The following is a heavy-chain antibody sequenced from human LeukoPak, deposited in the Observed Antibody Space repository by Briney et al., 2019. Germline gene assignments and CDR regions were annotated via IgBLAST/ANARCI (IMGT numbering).Heavy chain of an antibody. CDR3: ARELWPGDY. V-gene: IGHV3-7*01. D-gene: IGHD3-10*01. CDR1: GFTCRSYW. Sequence: GGSLRLSCAASGFTCRSYWMGWVRQAPGKGLEWVADIKQDGSEENYVDSVKGRFTISRDNARNSLYLQMNSLRVEDTAVYYCARELWPGDYWGQGILVTVSS. J-gene: IGHJ4*02. CDR2: IKQDGSEE.